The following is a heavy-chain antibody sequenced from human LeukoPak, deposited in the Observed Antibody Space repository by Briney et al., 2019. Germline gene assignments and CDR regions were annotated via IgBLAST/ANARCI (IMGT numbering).Heavy chain of an antibody. Sequence: GGSLRLSCVASGFTFSGYWMHWVRRVPGKGLVWVSRIKSDGSITSYADSVKGRFTISRDNAKNTLYLQMNSLRAEDTAVYYCAKSDWFDRWGQGTLVTVSS. CDR2: IKSDGSIT. V-gene: IGHV3-74*01. J-gene: IGHJ5*02. CDR3: AKSDWFDR. CDR1: GFTFSGYW.